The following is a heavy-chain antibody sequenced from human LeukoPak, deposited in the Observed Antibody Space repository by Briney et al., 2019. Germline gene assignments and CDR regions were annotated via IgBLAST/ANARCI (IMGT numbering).Heavy chain of an antibody. CDR1: GYTFTSYG. D-gene: IGHD6-19*01. CDR2: ISAYNGNT. CDR3: ATPGIAVATDAFDV. J-gene: IGHJ3*01. V-gene: IGHV1-18*01. Sequence: ASVKVSCKASGYTFTSYGISWVRQAPGQGLEWMGWISAYNGNTNYAQKLQGRVTMTTDTSTSTAYMELRSLRSDDTAVYYCATPGIAVATDAFDVWGQGTMVTVSS.